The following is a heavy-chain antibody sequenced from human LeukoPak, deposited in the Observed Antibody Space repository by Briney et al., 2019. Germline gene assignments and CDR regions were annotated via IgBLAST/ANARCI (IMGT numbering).Heavy chain of an antibody. CDR3: ARDPTTVTTWFDP. V-gene: IGHV1-69*13. CDR1: GGTFSSYA. J-gene: IGHJ5*02. Sequence: SVKVSCKASGGTFSSYAISWVRQAPGQGLEWMGGIIPIFGTANYAQKFQGRVTITADESTSTAYMELSSLRSEDTAVYYCARDPTTVTTWFDPWGQGTLVIVSS. CDR2: IIPIFGTA. D-gene: IGHD4-11*01.